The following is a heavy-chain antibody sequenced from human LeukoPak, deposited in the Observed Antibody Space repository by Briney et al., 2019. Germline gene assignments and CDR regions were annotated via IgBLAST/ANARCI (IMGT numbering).Heavy chain of an antibody. J-gene: IGHJ5*02. CDR3: ARHGAGSSWFPRWEYNWFDP. CDR2: IHYDGAT. CDR1: GGSISGRRYY. Sequence: KTSETLSLTCSVSGGSISGRRYYWGWIRQPPGRGLEWIGSIHYDGATYYNPSLKSRVTMSVDTSKNQLSLKLSSVTAADTAVYYCARHGAGSSWFPRWEYNWFDPWGQGTLVTVSS. D-gene: IGHD6-13*01. V-gene: IGHV4-39*01.